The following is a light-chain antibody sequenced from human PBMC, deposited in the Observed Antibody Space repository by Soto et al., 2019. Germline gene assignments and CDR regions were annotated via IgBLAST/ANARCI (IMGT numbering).Light chain of an antibody. Sequence: DIQKTQSPSTLSASVGDRVTITCRASQSLDSRLAWYQQKPGKAPKLLIYKASTLESGVPSRFSGSGSGTEFTLTISSLQPDDFATYYCQQYNNYWTFGQGTKVEIK. CDR1: QSLDSR. CDR2: KAS. J-gene: IGKJ1*01. V-gene: IGKV1-5*03. CDR3: QQYNNYWT.